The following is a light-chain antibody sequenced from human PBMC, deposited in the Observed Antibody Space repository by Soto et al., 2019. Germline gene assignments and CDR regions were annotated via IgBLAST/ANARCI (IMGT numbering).Light chain of an antibody. CDR2: EGS. CDR1: SSDVGSYNL. Sequence: QSALTQPASVSGSPGQSITISCTGTSSDVGSYNLVSWYQQHPGKAPKLMIYEGSKRPSGDSSRFSGSKSGNTASLTISGLQAEDEADYYCCSYAGNSDVFGTGTKVTVL. V-gene: IGLV2-23*01. J-gene: IGLJ1*01. CDR3: CSYAGNSDV.